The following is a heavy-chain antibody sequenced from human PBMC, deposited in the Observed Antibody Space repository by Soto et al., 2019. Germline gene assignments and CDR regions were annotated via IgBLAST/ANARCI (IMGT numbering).Heavy chain of an antibody. CDR1: GGSISSGVYY. Sequence: PSETLSLTCTVSGGSISSGVYYWSWIRHHPGKGLEWIGYIYYSGSTYYNPSLKSRVTISVDTSKNQFSLKLSSVTAADTAVYYCARDGVSPYYYGMDVWGQGTTVTVSS. CDR2: IYYSGST. V-gene: IGHV4-31*03. CDR3: ARDGVSPYYYGMDV. J-gene: IGHJ6*02.